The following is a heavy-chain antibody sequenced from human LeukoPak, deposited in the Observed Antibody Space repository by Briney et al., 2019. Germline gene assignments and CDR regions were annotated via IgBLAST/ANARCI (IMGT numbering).Heavy chain of an antibody. V-gene: IGHV4-4*07. Sequence: SETLSLTCTVSGGSISSYYWSWIRQPAGKGLEWIGRIYTSGSTNYNPPLKSRVTMSVDTSKNQFSLKLSSVTAADTAVYYCAREFPDCSSTSCSQYYYYYMDVWGKGTTVTVSS. CDR1: GGSISSYY. J-gene: IGHJ6*03. CDR3: AREFPDCSSTSCSQYYYYYMDV. CDR2: IYTSGST. D-gene: IGHD2-2*01.